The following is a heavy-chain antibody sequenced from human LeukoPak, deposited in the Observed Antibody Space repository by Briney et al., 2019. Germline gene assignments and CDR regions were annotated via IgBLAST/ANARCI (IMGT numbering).Heavy chain of an antibody. CDR3: ARAAGGLTYYYGSGSYPYFDY. CDR2: IYYSGST. CDR1: GGSISSSSYY. J-gene: IGHJ4*02. V-gene: IGHV4-39*07. Sequence: SETLSLTCTVSGGSISSSSYYWGWIRQPPGKGLEWIGSIYYSGSTNYNPSLKSRVTISVDTSKNQFSLKLSSVTAADTAVYYCARAAGGLTYYYGSGSYPYFDYWGQGTLVTVSS. D-gene: IGHD3-10*01.